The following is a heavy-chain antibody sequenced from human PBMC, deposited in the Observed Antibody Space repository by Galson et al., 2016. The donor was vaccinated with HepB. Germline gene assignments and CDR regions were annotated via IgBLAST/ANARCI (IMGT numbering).Heavy chain of an antibody. CDR2: VHHSGSA. D-gene: IGHD3-3*02. Sequence: SETLSLTCSVSGASISSETDYWGWIRQPPGKGLDWIGTVHHSGSAYYNPSLHSRVTMSVDTSNNQFSLTLNSVTTADTAIYYCARRPHALYYPFNIWGQGTLVTVSS. V-gene: IGHV4-39*01. J-gene: IGHJ4*02. CDR1: GASISSETDY. CDR3: ARRPHALYYPFNI.